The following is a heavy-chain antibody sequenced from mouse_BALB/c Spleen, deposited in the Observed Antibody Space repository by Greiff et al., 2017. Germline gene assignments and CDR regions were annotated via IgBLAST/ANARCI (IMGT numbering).Heavy chain of an antibody. J-gene: IGHJ2*01. CDR1: GFTFSSFG. Sequence: EVKLVESGGGLVQPGGSRKLSCAASGFTFSSFGMHWVRQPPEKGLEWVAYISSGSSTIYYADTVKGRFTISRDNPKNTLFLQMTSLTSEDAAMYYCARGDYYGSSQYYFDYWGEGTTLTVSS. CDR2: ISSGSSTI. CDR3: ARGDYYGSSQYYFDY. D-gene: IGHD1-1*01. V-gene: IGHV5-17*02.